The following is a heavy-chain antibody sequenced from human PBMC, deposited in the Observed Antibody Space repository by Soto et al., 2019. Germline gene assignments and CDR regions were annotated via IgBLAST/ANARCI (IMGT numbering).Heavy chain of an antibody. V-gene: IGHV3-64*01. CDR2: ITSNGGNT. CDR3: ARRIPFGYGMAV. D-gene: IGHD2-21*01. CDR1: GFTFSSYA. J-gene: IGHJ6*04. Sequence: EVQLVESGGGLVQPGGSLRLSCAASGFTFSSYAMKWVRQAPGKGLESVSAITSNGGNTDYASSVKGRFTISRNNSKNTLYLQMGSLRAEDMAVYYCARRIPFGYGMAVWVEGTTVTVSS.